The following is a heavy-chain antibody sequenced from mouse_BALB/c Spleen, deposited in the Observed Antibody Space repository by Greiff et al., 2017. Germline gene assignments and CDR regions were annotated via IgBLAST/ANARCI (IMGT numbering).Heavy chain of an antibody. CDR1: GYSITSGYY. J-gene: IGHJ3*01. D-gene: IGHD1-1*01. V-gene: IGHV3-6*02. CDR3: ARDDYGSSYPAY. CDR2: ISYDGSN. Sequence: EVQLQESGPGLVKPSQSLSLTCSVTGYSITSGYYWNWIRQFPGNKLEWMGYISYDGSNNYNPSLKNRISITRDTSKNQFFLKLNSVTTEDTATYYCARDDYGSSYPAYWGQGTLVTVSA.